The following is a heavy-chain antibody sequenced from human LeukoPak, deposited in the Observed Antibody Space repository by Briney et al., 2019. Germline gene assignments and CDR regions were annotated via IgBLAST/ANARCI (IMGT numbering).Heavy chain of an antibody. CDR3: ARVSSSWYQDWYFDL. V-gene: IGHV4-59*12. J-gene: IGHJ2*01. Sequence: SETLSLTCTVSGGSISSYYWSWIRQPPGKGLEWIGYIYYSENTNYKPSLKSRVTMSVDTSKNQFSLKLNSVTAADTAVYYCARVSSSWYQDWYFDLWGRGTLVTVSS. D-gene: IGHD6-13*01. CDR2: IYYSENT. CDR1: GGSISSYY.